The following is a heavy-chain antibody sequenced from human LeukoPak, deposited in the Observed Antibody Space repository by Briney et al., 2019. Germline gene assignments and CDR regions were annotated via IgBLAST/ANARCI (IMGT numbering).Heavy chain of an antibody. D-gene: IGHD2-2*01. V-gene: IGHV3-23*01. Sequence: PGGSLRLSCAASGFTFSAYGMSWVRQSPRKGLEWVSGGSGAYGTTYYADSVKGRFPISRDNSKSTLYLQMNNLKAEDTAVYYCAKHWSYCSTTSCFFNYYYYYMDVWGKGTTVTVSS. J-gene: IGHJ6*03. CDR2: GSGAYGTT. CDR1: GFTFSAYG. CDR3: AKHWSYCSTTSCFFNYYYYYMDV.